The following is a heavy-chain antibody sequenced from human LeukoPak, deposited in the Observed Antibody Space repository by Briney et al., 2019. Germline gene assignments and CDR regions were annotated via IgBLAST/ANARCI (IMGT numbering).Heavy chain of an antibody. CDR3: ARYSGSYPHDAFEI. V-gene: IGHV4-59*11. D-gene: IGHD1-26*01. CDR1: GFTFSTPG. J-gene: IGHJ3*02. CDR2: IYYSGST. Sequence: GTLRLSCAASGFTFSTPGMSWLRQPPGKGLEGIGYIYYSGSTSYNPSLKSRVTISVDTSKNQFSLKLRSVTAADTAVYYCARYSGSYPHDAFEIWGQGTMVTVSS.